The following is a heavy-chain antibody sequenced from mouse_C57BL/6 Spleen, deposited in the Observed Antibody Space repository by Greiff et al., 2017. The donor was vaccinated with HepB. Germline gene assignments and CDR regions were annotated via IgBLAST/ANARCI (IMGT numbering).Heavy chain of an antibody. D-gene: IGHD3-2*02. J-gene: IGHJ2*01. CDR2: IRSGGSYT. CDR1: GFTFSSYG. V-gene: IGHV5-6*01. CDR3: ARHPTAQSYFDY. Sequence: EVQLVESGGDLVKPGGSLKLSCAASGFTFSSYGMSWVRQTPDKRLEWVATIRSGGSYTYYPDSVKGRFTISRDHAKNTLYLQMSSLKSVDTAMYYGARHPTAQSYFDYWGQGTTLTVSS.